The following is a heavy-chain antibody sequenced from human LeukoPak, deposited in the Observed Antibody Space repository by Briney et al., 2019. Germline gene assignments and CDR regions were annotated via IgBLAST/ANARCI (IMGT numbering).Heavy chain of an antibody. J-gene: IGHJ5*02. CDR2: IYTSGST. V-gene: IGHV4-61*02. CDR1: GGSISSSSYY. CDR3: ARDKEIAAAGSFNWFDP. Sequence: SETLSLTCTVSGGSISSSSYYWSWIRQPAGKGLEWIGRIYTSGSTNYNPSLKSRVTMSVDTSKNQFSLKLSSVTAADTAVYYCARDKEIAAAGSFNWFDPWGQGTLVTVSS. D-gene: IGHD6-13*01.